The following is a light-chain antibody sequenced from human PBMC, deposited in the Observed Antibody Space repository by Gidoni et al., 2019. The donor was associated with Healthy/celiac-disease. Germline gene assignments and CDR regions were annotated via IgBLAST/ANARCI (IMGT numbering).Light chain of an antibody. CDR1: QSVSSSY. CDR2: GAS. Sequence: EIVLTQSPGTLSLSPGEIATLSCRASQSVSSSYLAWYQQKPGQAPRLLIYGASSRATGIPDRFSGSGSGTDFTLTISRLEPEDFAVYYCQQYGSSRLTFGGXTKVEIK. CDR3: QQYGSSRLT. J-gene: IGKJ4*01. V-gene: IGKV3-20*01.